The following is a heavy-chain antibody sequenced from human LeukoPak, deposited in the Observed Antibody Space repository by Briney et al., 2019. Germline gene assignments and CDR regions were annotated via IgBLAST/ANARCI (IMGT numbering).Heavy chain of an antibody. CDR3: ARESQQSDY. D-gene: IGHD6-13*01. V-gene: IGHV4-39*02. Sequence: SETLSLTCTVSGGSISSSSYYWGWIRQPPGKGLEWIGSIYYSGSTYYNPSLESRVTISVDTSKNQFSLKLSSVTAADTAVYYCARESQQSDYWGQGTLVTVSS. CDR1: GGSISSSSYY. CDR2: IYYSGST. J-gene: IGHJ4*02.